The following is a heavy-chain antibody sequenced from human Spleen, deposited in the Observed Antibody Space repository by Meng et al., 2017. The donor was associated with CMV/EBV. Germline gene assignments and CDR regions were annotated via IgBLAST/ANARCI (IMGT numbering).Heavy chain of an antibody. CDR3: ARDGSIAARPGWFDP. J-gene: IGHJ5*02. CDR2: ISSSSSYI. Sequence: EVQLVESGGXXXXXGXSLXLSVAASGFTFSSYSMNWVRQAPGKGLEWVSSISSSSSYIYYADSVKGRFTISRDNAKNSLYLQMNSLRAEDTAVYYCARDGSIAARPGWFDPWGQGTLVTVSS. D-gene: IGHD6-6*01. V-gene: IGHV3-21*01. CDR1: GFTFSSYS.